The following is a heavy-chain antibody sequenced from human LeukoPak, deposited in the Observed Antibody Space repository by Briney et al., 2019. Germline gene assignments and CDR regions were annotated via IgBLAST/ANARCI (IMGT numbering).Heavy chain of an antibody. CDR1: GFTFRTYW. D-gene: IGHD2-2*01. Sequence: GGSLRLSRAASGFTFRTYWMSWVRQAPGTGLEWVATIRQAGSEKHYVDPVKGRFAISRDNAKNSLYQQMNSLTDEDTAVYYCVRGCGRASCPYFFDSWGQGTLVTVS. J-gene: IGHJ4*02. V-gene: IGHV3-7*01. CDR2: IRQAGSEK. CDR3: VRGCGRASCPYFFDS.